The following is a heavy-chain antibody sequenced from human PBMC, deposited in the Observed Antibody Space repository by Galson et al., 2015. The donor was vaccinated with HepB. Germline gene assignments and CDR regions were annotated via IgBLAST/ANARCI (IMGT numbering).Heavy chain of an antibody. J-gene: IGHJ6*03. V-gene: IGHV3-21*01. CDR3: ARRSSSSRFLSGYFYYMDV. Sequence: SLRLSCAASGFIFSNYNMNWVRQAPGKGLEWVSSISSSGSHIYYADSVKGRFTISRDNAKNSLYLQMNSLRAEDTAVYYCARRSSSSRFLSGYFYYMDVWGEGTTVTVSS. CDR1: GFIFSNYN. CDR2: ISSSGSHI. D-gene: IGHD6-6*01.